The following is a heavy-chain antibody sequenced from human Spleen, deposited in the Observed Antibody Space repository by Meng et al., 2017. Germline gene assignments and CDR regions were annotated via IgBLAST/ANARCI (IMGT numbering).Heavy chain of an antibody. J-gene: IGHJ4*02. V-gene: IGHV3-38-3*01. Sequence: LSLTCAASGFTVTSNEMSWVRQAPGKGLEWVSSICGDSTYYADSGKGRVTVSRDNSKNTLHLQMNSLRAEDTALYYCAKDSGYDYGARVSPQYYFDYWGQGTLVTVSS. D-gene: IGHD5-12*01. CDR1: GFTVTSNE. CDR2: ICGDST. CDR3: AKDSGYDYGARVSPQYYFDY.